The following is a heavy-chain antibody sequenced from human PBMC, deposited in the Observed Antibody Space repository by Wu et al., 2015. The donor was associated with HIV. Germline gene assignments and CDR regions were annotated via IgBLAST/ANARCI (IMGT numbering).Heavy chain of an antibody. CDR3: ARDGDIVVVPAAIPIVYFQH. V-gene: IGHV1-2*02. CDR1: GYTFTDHY. D-gene: IGHD2-2*02. CDR2: INPNSGDT. J-gene: IGHJ1*01. Sequence: QVQLVQSGAEVKKPGASVTVSCKTSGYTFTDHYIHWVRQAPGQGLEWMGWINPNSGDTSYAQKFQGRVTMTRDTSFSAVYMDLSRLKSDDTAVYYCARDGDIVVVPAAIPIVYFQHWGQGHPGHRLL.